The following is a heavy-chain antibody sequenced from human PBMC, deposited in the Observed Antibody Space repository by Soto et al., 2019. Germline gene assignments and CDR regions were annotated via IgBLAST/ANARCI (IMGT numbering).Heavy chain of an antibody. CDR2: FIPVYLTL. J-gene: IGHJ4*02. D-gene: IGHD3-3*01. CDR3: ATGVIWIGYFTVDS. CDR1: GGSFGNSA. V-gene: IGHV1-69*01. Sequence: QVHLVQSGAEVKKPGSSVKVSCKASGGSFGNSAINWVRQTPGQGLEWLGGFIPVYLTLNYAQKFPGRVTITADESTGTAYMTLSSLASDDTAVYYCATGVIWIGYFTVDSWGQGTRVTVSS.